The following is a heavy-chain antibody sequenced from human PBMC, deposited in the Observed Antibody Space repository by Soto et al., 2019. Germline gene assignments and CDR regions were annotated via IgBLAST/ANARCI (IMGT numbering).Heavy chain of an antibody. CDR3: ARASGGYFPLDY. J-gene: IGHJ4*02. CDR2: IYSGGST. Sequence: VQLVETGGGLIQPGGSLRLSCAASGFTVSSNYMSWIRQAPGKGLEWVSVIYSGGSTYYADSVKGRFTISRDNSKNTLYLQMNSLRAEDTAVYYCARASGGYFPLDYWGQGTLVTVSS. CDR1: GFTVSSNY. D-gene: IGHD3-22*01. V-gene: IGHV3-53*02.